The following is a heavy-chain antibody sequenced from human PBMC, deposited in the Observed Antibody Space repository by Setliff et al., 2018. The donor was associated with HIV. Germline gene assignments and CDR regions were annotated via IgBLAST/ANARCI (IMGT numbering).Heavy chain of an antibody. CDR3: ARARGGCSGGSCPAHHYYYYMDV. J-gene: IGHJ6*03. Sequence: SETLSLTCNVSVGSISSGGYYWSWIRQHPGKGLEWIGYIYYSGSTYYNPSLKSLGTISVDTSKNQFSLKLSSVTAADTAVYYCARARGGCSGGSCPAHHYYYYMDVWGKGTTVTVSS. D-gene: IGHD2-15*01. CDR1: VGSISSGGYY. V-gene: IGHV4-31*01. CDR2: IYYSGST.